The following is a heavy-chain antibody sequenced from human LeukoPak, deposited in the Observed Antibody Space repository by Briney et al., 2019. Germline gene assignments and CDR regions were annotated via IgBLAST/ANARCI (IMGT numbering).Heavy chain of an antibody. V-gene: IGHV3-49*04. Sequence: GGSLRLSCAASGFTFSSYSMNWVRQAPGKGLEWVGFIRGKTYGGTTEYAASVQGRFTILRDDSKNIAYLQMNSLKTDDTAVYYCTRGNWNAWYFDYWGQGTLVTVSS. CDR3: TRGNWNAWYFDY. D-gene: IGHD1-1*01. CDR2: IRGKTYGGTT. J-gene: IGHJ4*02. CDR1: GFTFSSYS.